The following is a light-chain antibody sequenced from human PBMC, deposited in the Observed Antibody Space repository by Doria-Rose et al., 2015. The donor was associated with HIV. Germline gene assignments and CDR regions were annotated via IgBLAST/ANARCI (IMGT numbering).Light chain of an antibody. CDR1: QSFSSTY. V-gene: IGKV3-20*01. J-gene: IGKJ1*01. CDR3: HQYGTSWT. CDR2: DGS. Sequence: TQSPGTLSLSPGERATLSCRASQSFSSTYLAWYQQKPGQAPSLLIYDGSTRATGIPDRFSASGYVTDITLTINRLEPEDFALYYCHQYGTSWTFGQGTKLEI.